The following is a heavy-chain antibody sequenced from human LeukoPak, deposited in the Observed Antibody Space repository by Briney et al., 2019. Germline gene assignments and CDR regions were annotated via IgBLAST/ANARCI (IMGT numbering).Heavy chain of an antibody. D-gene: IGHD2-15*01. CDR1: GGSTSSSSYY. J-gene: IGHJ4*02. CDR3: ARCYCSGGSCYPDY. CDR2: IYYSGST. Sequence: SETLSLTCSVSGGSTSSSSYYWAWIRQPPGKGLEWIGSIYYSGSTYYNSSLKSRVTISVDTSKNQFSLKLSSVTAADTAVYYSARCYCSGGSCYPDYWGQGTLVTVSS. V-gene: IGHV4-39*01.